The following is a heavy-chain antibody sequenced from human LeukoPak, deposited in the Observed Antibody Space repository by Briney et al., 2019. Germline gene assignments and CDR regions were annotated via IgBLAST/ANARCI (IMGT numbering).Heavy chain of an antibody. CDR2: IRYDGSDK. D-gene: IGHD6-19*01. Sequence: HPGGSLRLSCAASGFTFSNYGMYWVRQAPGKGLEWVAFIRYDGSDKYYADSVKGRFTMSRDNAKKSLYLQMNSLRAEDTAVYYCARLALGSSGWPLAFDIWGQGTMVTVSS. CDR1: GFTFSNYG. J-gene: IGHJ3*02. V-gene: IGHV3-30*02. CDR3: ARLALGSSGWPLAFDI.